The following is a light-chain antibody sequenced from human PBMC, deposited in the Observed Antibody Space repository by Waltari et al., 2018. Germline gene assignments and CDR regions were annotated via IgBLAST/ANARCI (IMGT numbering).Light chain of an antibody. CDR3: QQYYSTPWT. Sequence: EIVMTQSPATLSVSPGDRATLSCRASQSVASNLAWYQQKPGQAPRSLIYGASNGATGIPARFSGSGSGTDFTLTISSLQSEDVAVYYCQQYYSTPWTFGQGTKVEIK. V-gene: IGKV3-15*01. J-gene: IGKJ1*01. CDR2: GAS. CDR1: QSVASN.